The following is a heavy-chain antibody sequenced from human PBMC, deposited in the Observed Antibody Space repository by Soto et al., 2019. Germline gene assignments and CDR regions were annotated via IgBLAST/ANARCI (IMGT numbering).Heavy chain of an antibody. V-gene: IGHV5-10-1*01. D-gene: IGHD4-4*01. CDR3: ARVCHDYSNSGMDV. Sequence: GESLKISCKGSGFSLSSYWINWVRQMPGKGLEWMGKIDPSDSRTTYSPSFQGHVTISVDKSISTAYLQWSSVKASDTAMYYCARVCHDYSNSGMDVWGQGTTVTVS. CDR1: GFSLSSYW. CDR2: IDPSDSRT. J-gene: IGHJ6*02.